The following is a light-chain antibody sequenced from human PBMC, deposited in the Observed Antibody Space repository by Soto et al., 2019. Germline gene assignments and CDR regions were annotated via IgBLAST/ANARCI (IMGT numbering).Light chain of an antibody. CDR1: QGITNR. Sequence: IQITQSPSSVSASVGDIVTITCRASQGITNRLAWYQQKPGNAPKLLIYEASSLQRGIRTRITASRSGTAFTLTISSLQTAEFATYYCQHAKSLPNTFGQGTRVDIK. V-gene: IGKV1D-12*01. J-gene: IGKJ5*01. CDR2: EAS. CDR3: QHAKSLPNT.